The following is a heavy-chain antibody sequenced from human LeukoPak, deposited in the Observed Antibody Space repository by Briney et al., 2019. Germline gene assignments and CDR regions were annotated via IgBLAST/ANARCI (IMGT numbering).Heavy chain of an antibody. CDR2: IYTSGST. D-gene: IGHD6-6*01. V-gene: IGHV4-61*02. CDR1: GGSITSSTYY. CDR3: ACLYSSSSGGLVY. J-gene: IGHJ4*02. Sequence: SETLSLTCTVSGGSITSSTYYWSWIRQPAGKGLEWIGRIYTSGSTNYNPSLKSRVTMSVDTSKNQFSLKLSSVTAADTAVYYCACLYSSSSGGLVYWGQGTLVTVSS.